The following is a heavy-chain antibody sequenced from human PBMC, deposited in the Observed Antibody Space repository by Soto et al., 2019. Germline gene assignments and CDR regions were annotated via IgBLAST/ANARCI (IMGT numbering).Heavy chain of an antibody. J-gene: IGHJ2*01. CDR2: ISYDGSNK. D-gene: IGHD6-13*01. V-gene: IGHV3-30-3*01. CDR1: RFTFSNYA. Sequence: GGSLRLSCAASRFTFSNYAMHWVRQAPGKGLEWVAVISYDGSNKYYADSVKGRFTISRDNSNKILYLQMDSLRAEDTALFYYAKRPHIAASLHWYIDLWGRGTLVTVSS. CDR3: AKRPHIAASLHWYIDL.